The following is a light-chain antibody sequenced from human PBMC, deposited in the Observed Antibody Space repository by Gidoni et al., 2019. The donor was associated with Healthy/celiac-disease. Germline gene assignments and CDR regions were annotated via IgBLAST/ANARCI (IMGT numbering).Light chain of an antibody. CDR1: QSVSSN. V-gene: IGKV3-15*01. CDR2: GAS. J-gene: IGKJ2*01. CDR3: QQYNNWPPNT. Sequence: EIVITQSPATLSVSPGERATLSCRASQSVSSNLAWYQQKPGQAPRLLIYGASTRATGIPARLSGSGSGTEFTLTISSLQSEDFAVYYCQQYNNWPPNTFGQGTKLEIK.